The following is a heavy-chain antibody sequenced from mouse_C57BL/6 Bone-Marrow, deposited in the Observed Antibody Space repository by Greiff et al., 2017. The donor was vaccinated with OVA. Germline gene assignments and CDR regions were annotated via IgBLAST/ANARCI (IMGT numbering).Heavy chain of an antibody. D-gene: IGHD2-3*01. CDR3: ATLSDGYDY. Sequence: EVKLMESGGDLVKPGGSLKLSCAASGFTFSSYGMSWVRQTPDKRLEWVATISSGGSYTYYPDSVKGRFTISRDTAKNTLYLQMRSMKSEDTAMYYCATLSDGYDYWGQGTTLTVSS. J-gene: IGHJ2*01. CDR2: ISSGGSYT. V-gene: IGHV5-6*01. CDR1: GFTFSSYG.